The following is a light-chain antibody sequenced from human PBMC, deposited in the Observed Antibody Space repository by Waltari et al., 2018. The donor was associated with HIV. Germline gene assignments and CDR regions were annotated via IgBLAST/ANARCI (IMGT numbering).Light chain of an antibody. Sequence: DIQLTQSPSTLSASVGDRVMITCRASQTVHSWLAWYQQKSGTAPKVLIYKASNLKSGVSAGFSGSGFGAEFTLTISSLQPDDLATYYCQQYNTYPWTFGQGTRVEIK. V-gene: IGKV1-5*03. CDR2: KAS. J-gene: IGKJ1*01. CDR1: QTVHSW. CDR3: QQYNTYPWT.